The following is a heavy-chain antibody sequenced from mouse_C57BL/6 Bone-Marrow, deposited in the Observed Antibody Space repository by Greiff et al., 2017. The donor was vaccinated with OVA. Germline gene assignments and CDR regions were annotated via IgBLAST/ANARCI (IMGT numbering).Heavy chain of an antibody. J-gene: IGHJ4*01. CDR3: ARHEGGRTAQATYAMDY. Sequence: QVQLKQSGAELVKPGASVKLSCKASGYTFTEYTIHWVKQRSGQGLEWIGWFYPGSGSIKYNEKFKDKATLTADKSSSTVYMELSRLTSEDSAVYFCARHEGGRTAQATYAMDYWGQGTSVTVSS. V-gene: IGHV1-62-2*01. D-gene: IGHD3-2*02. CDR1: GYTFTEYT. CDR2: FYPGSGSI.